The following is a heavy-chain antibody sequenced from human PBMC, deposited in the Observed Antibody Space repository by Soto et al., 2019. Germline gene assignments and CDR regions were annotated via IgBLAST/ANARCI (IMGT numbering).Heavy chain of an antibody. Sequence: QMQLMESGGGVVQPGKSLRLSCAASGFTFITYGMHWVRQAPGKGLEGVSAISYDGTKKFYADSVKGRFTISRDNSKNTLFLQMTSLRPEDTAVYYCAKDYTQQNILVNPDYYFYGMDVWGQGTTVTVSS. CDR2: ISYDGTKK. V-gene: IGHV3-30*18. CDR1: GFTFITYG. CDR3: AKDYTQQNILVNPDYYFYGMDV. D-gene: IGHD2-15*01. J-gene: IGHJ6*02.